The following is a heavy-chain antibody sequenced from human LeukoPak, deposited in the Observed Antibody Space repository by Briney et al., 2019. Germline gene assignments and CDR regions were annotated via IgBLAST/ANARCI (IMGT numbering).Heavy chain of an antibody. CDR3: ARDGWTILKFLDY. D-gene: IGHD3-3*01. V-gene: IGHV3-21*06. J-gene: IGHJ4*02. CDR1: EFPFPSYS. Sequence: TGGSLRLSCAASEFPFPSYSMHWVRQAPGKGLEWVAAISSTSTTTFYADSVKGRFTISRDNAKNALYLDMNNLRAEDTAVYYCARDGWTILKFLDYWGQGTLVTVSS. CDR2: ISSTSTTT.